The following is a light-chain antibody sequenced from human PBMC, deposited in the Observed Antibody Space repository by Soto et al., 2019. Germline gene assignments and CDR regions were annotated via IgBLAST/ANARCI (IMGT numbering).Light chain of an antibody. CDR3: QQYNSYCT. CDR2: DAS. Sequence: DIQMTQSPSTLSASVGDRVTITCLASQSISSWLAWYQQKPGKAPKLLIYDASSLESGVPSRFSGSGSGTEFTLTISSLQPDDFATYYCQQYNSYCTFGQGTKLEIK. V-gene: IGKV1-5*01. CDR1: QSISSW. J-gene: IGKJ2*02.